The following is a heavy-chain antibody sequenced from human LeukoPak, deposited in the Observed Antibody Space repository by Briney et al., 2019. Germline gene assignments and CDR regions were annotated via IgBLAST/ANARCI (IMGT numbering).Heavy chain of an antibody. CDR3: ARDGYCSGGSCSIWDY. CDR2: ISSSSSTI. D-gene: IGHD2-15*01. CDR1: GFTFSSYS. V-gene: IGHV3-48*04. Sequence: PGGSLRLSCAASGFTFSSYSMNWVRQAPGKGLEWVSYISSSSSTIYYADSVKGRFTISRDNAKNSLYLQMNSLRAEDTAVYYCARDGYCSGGSCSIWDYWGQGTLVTVSS. J-gene: IGHJ4*02.